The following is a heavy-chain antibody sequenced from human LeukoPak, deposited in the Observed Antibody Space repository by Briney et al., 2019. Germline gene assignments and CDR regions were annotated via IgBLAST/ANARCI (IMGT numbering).Heavy chain of an antibody. V-gene: IGHV4-4*02. D-gene: IGHD3-9*01. CDR1: GGSISSSNW. CDR2: IYHSGST. J-gene: IGHJ6*02. CDR3: ARARCYDILTGPLYYYYYGMDV. Sequence: SGTLSLTCAVSGGSISSSNWWSWVRQPPGKGLEWIGEIYHSGSTNYNPSLKSRVTISVDKSKNQFSLKLSSVTAADTAVYYCARARCYDILTGPLYYYYYGMDVWGQGTTVTVSS.